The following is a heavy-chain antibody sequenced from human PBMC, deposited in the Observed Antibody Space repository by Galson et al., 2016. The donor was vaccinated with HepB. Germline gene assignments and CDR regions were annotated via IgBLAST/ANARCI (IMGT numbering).Heavy chain of an antibody. D-gene: IGHD6-25*01. CDR2: VYYNGDT. V-gene: IGHV4-59*11. CDR1: GGSINGRY. CDR3: ARLSPGGFYYYGVDV. Sequence: SETLSLTCTVSGGSINGRYWSWIRQPPGKGLEWIGFVYYNGDTHYNPSLRSLVTMSVDTSKNQFSLKVTSVTAADTAVYYCARLSPGGFYYYGVDVWGQGTAVTVSS. J-gene: IGHJ6*02.